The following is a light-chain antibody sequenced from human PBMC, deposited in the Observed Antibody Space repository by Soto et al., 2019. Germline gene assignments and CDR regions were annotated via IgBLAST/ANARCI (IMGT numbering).Light chain of an antibody. V-gene: IGLV2-8*01. J-gene: IGLJ1*01. Sequence: SVLTQPPSASGSHGQSVTICCTGTSSDVGGYNYVTWYQQHPGKAPKLMIYEVSKRPSGVPDRFSGSKSGNTASLTVSGLQAEDEAHYYCTSYVGSNNFVSGTGTKGTV. CDR3: TSYVGSNNFV. CDR1: SSDVGGYNY. CDR2: EVS.